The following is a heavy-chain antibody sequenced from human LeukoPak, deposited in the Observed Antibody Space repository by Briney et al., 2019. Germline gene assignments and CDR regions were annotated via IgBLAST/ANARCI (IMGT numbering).Heavy chain of an antibody. V-gene: IGHV4-39*01. CDR2: IYYSGRT. Sequence: PSETLSLTCTVSGGSISSSSYYWGWIRQPPGKGLEWIGSIYYSGRTYYNPSLKSRVTISVDTSKNQFSLKLSSVTAADTAVYYCARHRGYTAMVTGYFDYWGQGTLVTVSS. D-gene: IGHD5-18*01. J-gene: IGHJ4*02. CDR1: GGSISSSSYY. CDR3: ARHRGYTAMVTGYFDY.